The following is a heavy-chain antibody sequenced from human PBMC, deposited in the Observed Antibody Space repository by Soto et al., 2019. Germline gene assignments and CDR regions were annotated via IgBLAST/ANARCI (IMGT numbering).Heavy chain of an antibody. CDR1: GVTFTTYG. D-gene: IGHD3-22*01. CDR3: VRSESSVNFDYFEN. J-gene: IGHJ1*01. Sequence: GGSLRLWCGRSGVTFTTYGFHGVRQAPGKGLEWVAVIWYDGTKKYYAESVKGRFTISRDNSKNMLNLQMDSLRAEDTAIYYCVRSESSVNFDYFENWGQGT. CDR2: IWYDGTKK. V-gene: IGHV3-33*01.